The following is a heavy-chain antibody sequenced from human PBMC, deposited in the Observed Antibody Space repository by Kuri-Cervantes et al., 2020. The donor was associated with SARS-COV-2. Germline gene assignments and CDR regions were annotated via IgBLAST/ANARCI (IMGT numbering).Heavy chain of an antibody. V-gene: IGHV3-73*01. CDR2: VRGKANNYAT. D-gene: IGHD2-2*01. CDR3: GREVVVPAAGFDP. CDR1: GFLFSDSA. Sequence: GESLKISCEVSGFLFSDSAIHWVRQASGKGLEWVGRVRGKANNYATAYAVSVKGRFTISRDDSKNMAYLQMNSLKTEDTAVYYCGREVVVPAAGFDPWGQGTLVTVSS. J-gene: IGHJ5*02.